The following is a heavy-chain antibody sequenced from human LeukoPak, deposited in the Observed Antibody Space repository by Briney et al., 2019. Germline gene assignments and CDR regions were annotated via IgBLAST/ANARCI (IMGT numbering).Heavy chain of an antibody. J-gene: IGHJ6*03. V-gene: IGHV4-34*01. CDR3: ARGYCSGGSCSHPYYYYYYMDV. CDR1: GGSFSGYY. CDR2: INHSGRP. D-gene: IGHD2-15*01. Sequence: SETLSLTCAVYGGSFSGYYWSWIRQPPGKGLEWMGEINHSGRPNYNPSLKSRVTISVDTSKNQFSLKLSSVTAADTAVYYCARGYCSGGSCSHPYYYYYYMDVWGKGTTVTVSS.